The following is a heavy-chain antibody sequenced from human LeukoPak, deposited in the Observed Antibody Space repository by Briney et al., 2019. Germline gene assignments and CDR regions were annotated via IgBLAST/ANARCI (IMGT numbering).Heavy chain of an antibody. CDR3: ATSPPIYYYYGMDV. D-gene: IGHD2-2*01. Sequence: SETLSLTCAVYGGSFSGYYWSWIRQPPGKGLEWIEEINHSGSTNYNPSLKSRVTISVDTSKNQFSLKLSSVTAADTAVYYCATSPPIYYYYGMDVWGQGTTVTVFS. CDR2: INHSGST. CDR1: GGSFSGYY. J-gene: IGHJ6*02. V-gene: IGHV4-34*01.